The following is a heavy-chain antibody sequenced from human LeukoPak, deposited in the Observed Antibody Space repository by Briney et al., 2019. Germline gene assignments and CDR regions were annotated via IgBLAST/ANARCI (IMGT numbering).Heavy chain of an antibody. D-gene: IGHD1-7*01. V-gene: IGHV1-46*01. CDR2: INPSGGST. J-gene: IGHJ4*02. Sequence: ASVKVSCKASGYTFTSYYMHWVRQAPGQGLEWMGIINPSGGSTSYAQEFQGRVTITRDTSASTAYMELSSLRSEDMAVYYCARASGYWNYDYWGQGTLVTVSS. CDR1: GYTFTSYY. CDR3: ARASGYWNYDY.